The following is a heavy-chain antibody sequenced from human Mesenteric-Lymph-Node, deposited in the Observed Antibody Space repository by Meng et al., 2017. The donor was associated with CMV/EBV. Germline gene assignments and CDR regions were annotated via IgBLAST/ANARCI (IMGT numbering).Heavy chain of an antibody. CDR3: ARGGLGSYYFDY. D-gene: IGHD1-26*01. CDR2: ISYDGTNK. CDR1: GFTFSSYN. V-gene: IGHV3-30-3*01. Sequence: GESLKISCAASGFTFSSYNMNWVRQAPGKGLEWVAVISYDGTNKYYADSVKARFTISRDNSRTTMYLQMNSLRAEDTAVYYCARGGLGSYYFDYWGQGTLVTVSS. J-gene: IGHJ4*02.